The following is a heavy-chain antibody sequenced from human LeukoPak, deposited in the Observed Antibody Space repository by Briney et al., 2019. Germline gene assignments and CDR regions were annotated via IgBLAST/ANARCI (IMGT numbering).Heavy chain of an antibody. D-gene: IGHD7-27*01. CDR3: ARDADWGYDAFDI. CDR1: GDSVSVSRDV. V-gene: IGHV6-1*01. J-gene: IGHJ3*02. CDR2: TYYKSKWYT. Sequence: SQTLSLTCGISGDSVSVSRDVWNWIRQSPSRGLEWLGRTYYKSKWYTDFAVSVKSRITISPDTSKNQFSLQLSSVTPEDTAVYYCARDADWGYDAFDIWGQGTMVTVSS.